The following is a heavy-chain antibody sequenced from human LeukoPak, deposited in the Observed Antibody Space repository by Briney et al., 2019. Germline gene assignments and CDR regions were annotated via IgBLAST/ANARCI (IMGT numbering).Heavy chain of an antibody. J-gene: IGHJ4*02. D-gene: IGHD6-19*01. Sequence: GGSLRLSCAASGFTFSIDSMNWVRQAPGKGLEWVSNIRSGGSAMYYADSLKGRFTISRDNAKNSLYLQMNSLRDEDTAVYYCARDVSSGWYDYFDYWGQGTLVTVSS. CDR3: ARDVSSGWYDYFDY. CDR2: IRSGGSAM. V-gene: IGHV3-48*02. CDR1: GFTFSIDS.